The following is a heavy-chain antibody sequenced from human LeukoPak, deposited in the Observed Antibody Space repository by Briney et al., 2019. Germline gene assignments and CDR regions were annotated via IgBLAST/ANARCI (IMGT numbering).Heavy chain of an antibody. D-gene: IGHD6-19*01. CDR1: GGSISSYY. Sequence: SETLSLTCTVSGGSISSYYWSWIRQPPGKGLEWIGYIYYSGSPNYNPSLKSRFTISVDTSKNQFSLKLNSVTAADTAVYYCARGEGYSSGYYLYYFDYWGQGTLVTVSS. CDR2: IYYSGSP. CDR3: ARGEGYSSGYYLYYFDY. J-gene: IGHJ4*02. V-gene: IGHV4-59*01.